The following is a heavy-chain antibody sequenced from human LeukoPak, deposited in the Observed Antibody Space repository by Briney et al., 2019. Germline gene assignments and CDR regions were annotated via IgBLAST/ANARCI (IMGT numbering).Heavy chain of an antibody. Sequence: GGSLRLSCAASGFTFSRYWMSWVRQAPGKGLEWVANIKQDGSQKSYVDSVKGRFTISRDNANNLLYLQMNSLRAEDTAVYYCARGIDYWGRGTLVTVSS. CDR2: IKQDGSQK. V-gene: IGHV3-7*04. J-gene: IGHJ4*02. CDR3: ARGIDY. CDR1: GFTFSRYW.